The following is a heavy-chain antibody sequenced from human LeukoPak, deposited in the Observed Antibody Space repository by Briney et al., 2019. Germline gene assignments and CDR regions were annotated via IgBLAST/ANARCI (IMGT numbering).Heavy chain of an antibody. V-gene: IGHV3-7*01. J-gene: IGHJ4*02. CDR2: IKDDGSEK. Sequence: GGSLRLSCAASGFTFSGYWMSWVRQAPGKGLEWVASIKDDGSEKYYMDSVKGRLTISRDNAKNSMSLQMNSLRAEDTAVYYCAKFSPYGGNSYWGQGPLVTVSS. D-gene: IGHD4-23*01. CDR3: AKFSPYGGNSY. CDR1: GFTFSGYW.